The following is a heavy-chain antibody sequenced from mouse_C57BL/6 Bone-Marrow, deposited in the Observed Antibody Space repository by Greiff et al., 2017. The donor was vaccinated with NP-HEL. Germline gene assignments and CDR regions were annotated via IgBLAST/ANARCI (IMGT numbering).Heavy chain of an antibody. CDR2: IYPGDGDT. Sequence: VQLQQSGPELVKPGASVKISCKASGYAFSSSWMNWVKQRPGKGLEWIGRIYPGDGDTNYNGKFKGKATLTADKSSSTAYMQLSSLTSEDSAVYFCARGYPYYAMDYWGQGTSVTVSS. CDR3: ARGYPYYAMDY. CDR1: GYAFSSSW. V-gene: IGHV1-82*01. J-gene: IGHJ4*01.